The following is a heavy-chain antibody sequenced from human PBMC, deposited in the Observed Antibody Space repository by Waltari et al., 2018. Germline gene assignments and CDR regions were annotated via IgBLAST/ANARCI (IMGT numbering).Heavy chain of an antibody. J-gene: IGHJ3*02. CDR3: ARHPYSSGYYPHAFDI. V-gene: IGHV3-53*01. CDR1: GFTVSSNY. CDR2: IHSGGST. D-gene: IGHD3-22*01. Sequence: EVQLVESGGGLIQPGGSLRLSCAASGFTVSSNYMSWVRQAPGKGLEWVSVIHSGGSTYYADAVKGRFTISRDNSKNTLYLQMNSLRAEDTAVYYCARHPYSSGYYPHAFDIWGQGTMVTVSS.